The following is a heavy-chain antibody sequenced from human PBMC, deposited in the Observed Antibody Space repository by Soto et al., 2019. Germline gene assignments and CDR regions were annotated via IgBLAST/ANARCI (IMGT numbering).Heavy chain of an antibody. CDR2: IKPDNGDT. Sequence: QLQLVQSGAEVERPGASVRVSCKAYGYPFSKYGISWIRQAPGQGLEWMGWIKPDNGDTNYAQEFQGRVTMTTDTSSITAYMELRSLRSDDTAVYYCATSYDSGFDPWGQGTLVSVSS. CDR3: ATSYDSGFDP. V-gene: IGHV1-18*04. D-gene: IGHD5-12*01. CDR1: GYPFSKYG. J-gene: IGHJ5*02.